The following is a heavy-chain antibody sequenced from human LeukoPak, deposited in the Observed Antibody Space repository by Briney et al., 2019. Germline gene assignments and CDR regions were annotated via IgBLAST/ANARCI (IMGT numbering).Heavy chain of an antibody. CDR3: ARDGMIAAAGEPDY. CDR1: GYTFTSYG. J-gene: IGHJ4*02. V-gene: IGHV1-18*01. D-gene: IGHD6-13*01. CDR2: ISGYNGNT. Sequence: GASVKVSCKASGYTFTSYGIIWVRQAPGQGLEWMGWISGYNGNTNYAQKLQGRVTMTTDTSTSTAYMELRSLRSEDTAVYYCARDGMIAAAGEPDYWGQGTLVTVSS.